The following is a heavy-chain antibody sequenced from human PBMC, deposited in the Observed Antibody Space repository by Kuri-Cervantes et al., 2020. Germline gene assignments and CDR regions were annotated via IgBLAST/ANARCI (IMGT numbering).Heavy chain of an antibody. CDR2: MKPTSASS. CDR3: ARVYCTGGVCYGFFGFDY. D-gene: IGHD2-8*02. Sequence: GGSLRLSCKASGYTFTSYDIIWVRQATGQGLEWMGWMKPTSASSGYAQKFQGRVTMTRNTSISTAYMELSSLRSEDTAVYYCARVYCTGGVCYGFFGFDYWGQGTLVTVSS. V-gene: IGHV1-8*01. CDR1: GYTFTSYD. J-gene: IGHJ4*02.